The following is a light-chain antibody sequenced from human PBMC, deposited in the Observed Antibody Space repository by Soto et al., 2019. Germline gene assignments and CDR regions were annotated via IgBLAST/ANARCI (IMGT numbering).Light chain of an antibody. CDR2: KAS. CDR1: QSINNW. J-gene: IGKJ4*01. Sequence: DIQMTQSPSTLSASVGDRVNITCRASQSINNWLAWYQQKPGKAPKLLIYKASSLESGVPSRFSGSGSGTAFTLTISGLQPDDFATYYCQRYNSPLTFGGGTQVEIK. V-gene: IGKV1-5*03. CDR3: QRYNSPLT.